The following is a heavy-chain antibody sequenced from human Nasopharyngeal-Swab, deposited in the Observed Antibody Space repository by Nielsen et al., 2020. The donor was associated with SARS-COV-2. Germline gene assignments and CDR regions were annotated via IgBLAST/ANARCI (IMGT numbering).Heavy chain of an antibody. CDR3: ARGGGSSSWVDY. CDR1: GGSISSSSYY. J-gene: IGHJ4*02. Sequence: SETLSLTCTVSGGSISSSSYYWGWIRQPPGKGLEWIGSIYYSGSTYYNPSLKSRVTISVDTSKNQFSLKLGSVTAADTAVYYCARGGGSSSWVDYWGQGTLVTVSS. V-gene: IGHV4-39*07. D-gene: IGHD6-13*01. CDR2: IYYSGST.